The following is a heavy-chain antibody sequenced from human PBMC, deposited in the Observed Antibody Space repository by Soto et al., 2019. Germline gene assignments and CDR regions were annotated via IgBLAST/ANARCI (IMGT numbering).Heavy chain of an antibody. CDR2: IIPIFGTA. V-gene: IGHV1-69*13. J-gene: IGHJ3*02. D-gene: IGHD5-12*01. Sequence: SVKVSCKASGGTFSSYAISWVRQAPGQGLEWMGGIIPIFGTANYAQKLQGRVTITADESTSTAYMELSSLRSEDTAVYYCARDRDVAILRNRGDDAFDIWGQRTMDTVSS. CDR1: GGTFSSYA. CDR3: ARDRDVAILRNRGDDAFDI.